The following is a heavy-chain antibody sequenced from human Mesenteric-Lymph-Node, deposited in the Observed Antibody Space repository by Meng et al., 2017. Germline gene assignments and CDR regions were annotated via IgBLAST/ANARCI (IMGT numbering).Heavy chain of an antibody. CDR2: INPDSGGT. V-gene: IGHV1-2*06. CDR1: GYTFTAYY. J-gene: IGHJ4*02. Sequence: QVQLVQSGADVKKPGASVKVSCKASGYTFTAYYIHWVRQAPGQGLEWMGRINPDSGGTNYAQKFQGRVTMTRDTSISTAYMDLSRLRSDDTAVYYCATDTAMVEIDYWGQGTLVTVSS. CDR3: ATDTAMVEIDY. D-gene: IGHD5-18*01.